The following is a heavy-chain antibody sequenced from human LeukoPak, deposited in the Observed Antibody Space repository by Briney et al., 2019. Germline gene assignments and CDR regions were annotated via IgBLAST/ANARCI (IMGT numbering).Heavy chain of an antibody. J-gene: IGHJ4*02. Sequence: SETLSLTYAVYGGSFSVYYWSWIRQPPGKGLEWIGEINHSGSTNYNPSLKSRVTISVDTSKNQFSLKLSSVTAADTAVYYCARLIWSGYYLPDYWGQGTLVTVSS. D-gene: IGHD3-3*01. CDR1: GGSFSVYY. V-gene: IGHV4-34*01. CDR2: INHSGST. CDR3: ARLIWSGYYLPDY.